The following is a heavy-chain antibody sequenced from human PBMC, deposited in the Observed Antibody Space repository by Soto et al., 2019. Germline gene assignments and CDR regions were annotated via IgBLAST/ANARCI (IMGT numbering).Heavy chain of an antibody. CDR3: AASSGYLNYFDD. CDR1: GFSFRTYP. Sequence: QLHLVESGGGVVRPGETLRLSCVDSGFSFRTYPMHWVRQAPGKGLEWVALISYDGSGEGYGESVRDRFTVSRDNSKNTLYLQRNRLRPEDTGVYYCAASSGYLNYFDDWGQGTLVTVSS. V-gene: IGHV3-30-3*01. J-gene: IGHJ4*02. CDR2: ISYDGSGE. D-gene: IGHD6-19*01.